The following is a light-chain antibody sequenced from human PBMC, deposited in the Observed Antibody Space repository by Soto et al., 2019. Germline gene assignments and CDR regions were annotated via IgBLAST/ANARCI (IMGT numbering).Light chain of an antibody. CDR3: MQSTHRPPYT. CDR2: KVS. V-gene: IGKV2-30*01. Sequence: DVVMTQSPLSLPVTLGQPASISCRSSQSLAYSDGNTYLNWFQQRPGQSPRRLIYKVSNRDSGVQDRFSGRGSGTDFTLKISRVEAEDVGVYYCMQSTHRPPYTFGQGTKLEIK. CDR1: QSLAYSDGNTY. J-gene: IGKJ2*01.